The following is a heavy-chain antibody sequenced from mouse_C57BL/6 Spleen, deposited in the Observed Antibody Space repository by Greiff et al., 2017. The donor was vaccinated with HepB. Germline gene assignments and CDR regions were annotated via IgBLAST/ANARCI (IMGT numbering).Heavy chain of an antibody. CDR1: GFNIKDDY. J-gene: IGHJ3*01. CDR3: TTYDGSAY. D-gene: IGHD2-3*01. V-gene: IGHV14-4*01. CDR2: IDPENGDT. Sequence: EVQLQQSGAELVRPGASVKLSCTASGFNIKDDYMHWVKQRPEQGLEWIGWIDPENGDTEYASKFQGKATITADTSSNTAYLQLSSLTSEDTAVYDCTTYDGSAYWGQGTLVTVSA.